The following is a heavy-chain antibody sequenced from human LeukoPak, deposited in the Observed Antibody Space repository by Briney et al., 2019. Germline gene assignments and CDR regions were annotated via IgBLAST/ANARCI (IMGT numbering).Heavy chain of an antibody. D-gene: IGHD3-3*01. V-gene: IGHV4-59*01. CDR1: GGSISGYY. J-gene: IGHJ5*02. CDR2: IYYSGST. CDR3: ARTYYDFWSGRVNWFDP. Sequence: SETLSLTCTVSGGSISGYYWSWIRQPPGKGLEWIGYIYYSGSTNYNPSLKSRVTISVDTSKNQFSLKLSSVTAADTAVYYCARTYYDFWSGRVNWFDPWGQGTLVTVSS.